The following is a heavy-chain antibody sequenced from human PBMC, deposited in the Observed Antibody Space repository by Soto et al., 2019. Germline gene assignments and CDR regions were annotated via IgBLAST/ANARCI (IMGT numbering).Heavy chain of an antibody. Sequence: WIRQPPGKGLEWIGEINHSGSTNYNPSLKSRVTISVDTSKNQFSLKLSSVTAADTAVYYCAKGSTAFDYWGQGTLVTVSS. D-gene: IGHD4-4*01. V-gene: IGHV4-34*01. CDR3: AKGSTAFDY. CDR2: INHSGST. J-gene: IGHJ4*02.